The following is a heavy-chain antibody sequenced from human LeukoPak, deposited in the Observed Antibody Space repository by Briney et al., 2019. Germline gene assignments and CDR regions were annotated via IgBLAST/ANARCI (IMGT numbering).Heavy chain of an antibody. D-gene: IGHD3-10*01. CDR2: IYYSGST. CDR3: ATGEGLLWFGEANLEY. CDR1: GGSISSSSYY. V-gene: IGHV4-39*07. Sequence: SETLSLTCTVSGGSISSSSYYWGWIRQPPGKGLEWIGSIYYSGSTYYNPSLKSRVTISVDTSKNQFSLKLSSVTAADTAVYYCATGEGLLWFGEANLEYWGQGNLVTVSS. J-gene: IGHJ4*02.